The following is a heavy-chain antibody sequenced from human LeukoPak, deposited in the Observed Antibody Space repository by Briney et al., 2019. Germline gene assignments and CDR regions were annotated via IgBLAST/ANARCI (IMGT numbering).Heavy chain of an antibody. J-gene: IGHJ6*02. V-gene: IGHV4-39*01. CDR3: ARHSPGYYYYDMDV. CDR1: GGSISNSTYY. CDR2: IYYSGYT. Sequence: SETLSLTCIVSGGSISNSTYYWGWIRQPPGKGLEWIGSIYYSGYTYYNPSLTSRVTISVDTSKNQYSLKLSSVTAADTAVYYCARHSPGYYYYDMDVWGQGTTVTVSS.